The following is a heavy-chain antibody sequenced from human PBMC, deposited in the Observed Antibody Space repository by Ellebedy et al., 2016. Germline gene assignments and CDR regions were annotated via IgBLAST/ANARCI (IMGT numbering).Heavy chain of an antibody. D-gene: IGHD6-13*01. V-gene: IGHV4-59*04. CDR1: GGSISSYY. J-gene: IGHJ4*02. Sequence: GSLRLSCTVSGGSISSYYWSWIRQPPGKGLEWIGSIYYSGSTDYNPSLKSRVTISVDTSKNQFSLKLSSVTAADTAVYYCASGEVVLSAAAGACFDYWGQGTLVTVSS. CDR3: ASGEVVLSAAAGACFDY. CDR2: IYYSGST.